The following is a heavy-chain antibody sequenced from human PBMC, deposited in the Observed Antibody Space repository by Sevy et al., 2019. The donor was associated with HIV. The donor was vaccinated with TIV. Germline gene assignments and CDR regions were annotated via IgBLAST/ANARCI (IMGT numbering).Heavy chain of an antibody. CDR1: GFTFSSYD. V-gene: IGHV3-13*01. CDR2: IGTAGDT. Sequence: GGSLRLSCAASGFTFSSYDMHWVRQATGKGLEWVSAIGTAGDTYYPGSVKGRFTNSIENAKNSLYLQMNSLRAGDTAVYYCARVNYDSSGYYYSYWRQGTLVTVSS. D-gene: IGHD3-22*01. J-gene: IGHJ4*02. CDR3: ARVNYDSSGYYYSY.